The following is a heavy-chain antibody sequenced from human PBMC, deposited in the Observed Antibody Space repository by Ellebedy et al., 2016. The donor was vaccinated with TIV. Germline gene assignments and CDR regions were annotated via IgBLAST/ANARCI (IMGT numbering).Heavy chain of an antibody. CDR3: ATAVTTKWGDESGSYSLHYNGLDV. J-gene: IGHJ6*02. CDR2: FDPEDGET. CDR1: GYTLTELS. Sequence: AASVKVSCKVSGYTLTELSMHWVRQAPGKGLEWMGGFDPEDGETIYAQKFQGRITMTEDTSPDTAYMELSSLRADDTAVYYCATAVTTKWGDESGSYSLHYNGLDVWGQGTTVTVSS. V-gene: IGHV1-24*01. D-gene: IGHD1-26*01.